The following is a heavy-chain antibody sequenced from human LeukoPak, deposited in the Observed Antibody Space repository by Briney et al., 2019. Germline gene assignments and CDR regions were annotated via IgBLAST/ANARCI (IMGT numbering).Heavy chain of an antibody. D-gene: IGHD2-2*01. V-gene: IGHV1-8*01. CDR2: MNPNSGNT. CDR1: GYTFTSYD. J-gene: IGHJ5*02. CDR3: ARGAELVPAAPYNWFDP. Sequence: ASVKVSCKASGYTFTSYDINWVRQADGQGLEWMGWMNPNSGNTGYAQKFQGRVTMTRNTSISTAYMELSSLRSEDTAVYYCARGAELVPAAPYNWFDPWGQGTLVTVSS.